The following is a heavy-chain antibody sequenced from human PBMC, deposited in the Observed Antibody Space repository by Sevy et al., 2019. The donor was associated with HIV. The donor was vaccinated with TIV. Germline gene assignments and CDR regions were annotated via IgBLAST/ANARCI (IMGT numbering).Heavy chain of an antibody. V-gene: IGHV1-24*01. CDR2: FDPEDGET. J-gene: IGHJ4*02. CDR1: GYTLTELS. CDR3: ATGAYFDSSGYYQDPDY. D-gene: IGHD3-22*01. Sequence: ASVKVSCRVSGYTLTELSIHWVRQAPGKGLEWMGGFDPEDGETVYAQMFQGRVTMTEDTSTDTAYMDLSSLRSEDTAVYYWATGAYFDSSGYYQDPDYWGQGTLVTVSS.